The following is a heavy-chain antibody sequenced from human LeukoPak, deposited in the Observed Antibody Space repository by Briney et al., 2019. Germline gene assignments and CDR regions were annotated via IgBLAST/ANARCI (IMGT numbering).Heavy chain of an antibody. CDR2: INHSGST. J-gene: IGHJ4*02. D-gene: IGHD3-22*01. CDR3: AKDYYDSYYFDY. Sequence: PSETLSLTCAVYGGSFSGYYWSWIRQPPGKGLEWIGEINHSGSTNYNPSLKSRVTISVDTSKNQFSLKLSSVTAEDTAVYYCAKDYYDSYYFDYWGQGTLVTVSS. CDR1: GGSFSGYY. V-gene: IGHV4-34*01.